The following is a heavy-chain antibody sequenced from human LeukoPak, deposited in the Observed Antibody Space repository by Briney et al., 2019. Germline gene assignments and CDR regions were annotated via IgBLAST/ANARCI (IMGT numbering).Heavy chain of an antibody. J-gene: IGHJ6*02. CDR2: IIPIFGTA. D-gene: IGHD5-18*01. CDR1: GGTFSSYA. CDR3: VRDTAMVQDYYYGMDV. Sequence: SVKVSCKASGGTFSSYAISWVRQAPGQGLEWMGGIIPIFGTANYAQKFQGRVTITADESTSTAYMELSSLRTEDTAMYYCVRDTAMVQDYYYGMDVWGQGTTVTVSS. V-gene: IGHV1-69*13.